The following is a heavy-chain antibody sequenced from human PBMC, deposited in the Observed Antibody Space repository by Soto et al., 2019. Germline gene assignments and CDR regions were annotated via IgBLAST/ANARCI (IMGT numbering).Heavy chain of an antibody. CDR1: CGSLSSGGFY. CDR2: IYYSGST. CDR3: ARENPVDGMDV. Sequence: TPSPTRPVSCGSLSSGGFYWGLVRQPPGKGLEWIGYIYYSGSTYYNPSPKSRVTISVDTSKNQFSLKLSSVTAADTAVYYCARENPVDGMDVWGQGTTVTVSS. J-gene: IGHJ6*02. V-gene: IGHV4-30-4*01.